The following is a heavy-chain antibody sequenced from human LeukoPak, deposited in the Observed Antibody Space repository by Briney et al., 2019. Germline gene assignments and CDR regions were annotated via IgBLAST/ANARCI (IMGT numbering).Heavy chain of an antibody. Sequence: GGSLRLSCAASGFTFDDYAMHWVRQAPGKGLEWVSLISGDGGSTYYADSVKGRFTISRDNSKNSLYLQVNSLRTEDTALYYCAKDSLYSYYYDSSGLPAAWGQGTLVTVSS. V-gene: IGHV3-43*02. CDR3: AKDSLYSYYYDSSGLPAA. CDR2: ISGDGGST. J-gene: IGHJ5*02. CDR1: GFTFDDYA. D-gene: IGHD3-22*01.